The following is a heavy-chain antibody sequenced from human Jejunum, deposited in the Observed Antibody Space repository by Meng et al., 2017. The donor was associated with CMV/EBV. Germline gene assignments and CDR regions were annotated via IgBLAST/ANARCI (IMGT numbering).Heavy chain of an antibody. CDR3: GRVSGSQSAQPLDP. Sequence: GYKFDAYFLHWVRHAPGQGPEWMGMIKPIGGSTIYAQNFQGRVTMTRDTSTSTVYMELTNLTSDDTAVYYCGRVSGSQSAQPLDPWGQGTLVTVSS. CDR1: GYKFDAYF. V-gene: IGHV1-46*02. D-gene: IGHD3-10*01. J-gene: IGHJ5*02. CDR2: IKPIGGST.